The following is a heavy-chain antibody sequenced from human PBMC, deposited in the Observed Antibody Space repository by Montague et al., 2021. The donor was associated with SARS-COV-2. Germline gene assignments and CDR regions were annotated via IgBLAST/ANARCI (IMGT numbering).Heavy chain of an antibody. V-gene: IGHV6-1*01. Sequence: VSPGASLSSDSLSWHWIRQSPSRGLEWLASTYYRSKWYNDSAPSVSGRATVKPDTSRNQFSLHLDSVTPEDTALYFCARKMDSYFDDWGKGTMVTVSS. J-gene: IGHJ3*01. D-gene: IGHD2-2*03. CDR1: GASLSSDSLS. CDR3: ARKMDSYFDD. CDR2: TYYRSKWYN.